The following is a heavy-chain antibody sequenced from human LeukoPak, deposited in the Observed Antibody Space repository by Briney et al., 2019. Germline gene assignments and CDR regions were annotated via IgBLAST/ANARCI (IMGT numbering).Heavy chain of an antibody. CDR3: AIGEKIRAFDY. D-gene: IGHD3-10*01. V-gene: IGHV3-30-3*01. Sequence: GGSLRLSCAASGFTFSSYAMHWVRQAPGKGLEWVAVISYDGSNKYYADSVKGRFTISRDNSKNTLYLQMNSLRAEDTAVYYCAIGEKIRAFDYWGQGTLVTVSS. CDR1: GFTFSSYA. J-gene: IGHJ4*02. CDR2: ISYDGSNK.